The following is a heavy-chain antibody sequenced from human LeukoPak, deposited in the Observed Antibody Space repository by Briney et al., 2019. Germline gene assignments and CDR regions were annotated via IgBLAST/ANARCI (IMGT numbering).Heavy chain of an antibody. D-gene: IGHD3-22*01. J-gene: IGHJ4*02. V-gene: IGHV3-23*01. Sequence: GGSLRLSCAASGFTFITYSMTWVRQAPGRGLEWVSAITGSGAFTDYADSVKGRFTISRDNPKNTLYLQMNSLRAEDTAVYYCAKAGGYYDSSGYYYWGQGTLVTVSS. CDR3: AKAGGYYDSSGYYY. CDR1: GFTFITYS. CDR2: ITGSGAFT.